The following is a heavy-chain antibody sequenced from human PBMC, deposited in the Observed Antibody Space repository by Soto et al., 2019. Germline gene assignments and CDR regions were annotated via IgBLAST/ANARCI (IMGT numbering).Heavy chain of an antibody. V-gene: IGHV4-61*01. D-gene: IGHD3-10*01. J-gene: IGHJ6*02. CDR1: GGSVSSGSYY. CDR2: IYYSGST. Sequence: SETLSLTCTVSGGSVSSGSYYWSWIRQPPGKGLEWIGYIYYSGSTNYNPSLKSRVTISVDTSKNQFSLKLSSVTAADTAMYYCARDRAPGYYYGSGSYYKSVYYYYGMDVWGQGTTVTVSS. CDR3: ARDRAPGYYYGSGSYYKSVYYYYGMDV.